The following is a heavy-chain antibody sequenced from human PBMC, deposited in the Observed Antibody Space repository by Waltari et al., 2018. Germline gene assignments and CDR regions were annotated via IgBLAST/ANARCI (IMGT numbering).Heavy chain of an antibody. Sequence: EVQLVESGGGLVKPGGSLRLSCAASGFTFSSYSMNWVRQAPGKGLEWVSYISSSSSYIYYADSVKGRFTISRDNAKNSLYLQMNSLRAEDTAVYYCARGKPAARRPDFDYWGQGTLVTVSS. CDR2: ISSSSSYI. CDR3: ARGKPAARRPDFDY. CDR1: GFTFSSYS. V-gene: IGHV3-21*01. D-gene: IGHD2-2*01. J-gene: IGHJ4*02.